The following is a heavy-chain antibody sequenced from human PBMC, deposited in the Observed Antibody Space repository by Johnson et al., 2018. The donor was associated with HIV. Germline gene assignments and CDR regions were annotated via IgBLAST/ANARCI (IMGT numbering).Heavy chain of an antibody. CDR2: IYKAGSRT. J-gene: IGHJ3*01. Sequence: VQLVESGGGLVQPGGSLRLSCAASGFAFRTYGMVWVRQVPGKRPVWVARIYKAGSRTTYADSVRGRFTISRDNAKYTVDLQMNSRRVEDTALYYCAKVDCGGDTCAGYDPFDLWGQGTLVTVSS. V-gene: IGHV3-74*03. CDR3: AKVDCGGDTCAGYDPFDL. D-gene: IGHD2-21*01. CDR1: GFAFRTYG.